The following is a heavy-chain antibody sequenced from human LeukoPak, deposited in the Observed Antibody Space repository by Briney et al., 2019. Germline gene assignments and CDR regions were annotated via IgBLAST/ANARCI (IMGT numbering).Heavy chain of an antibody. Sequence: GGSLRLSCAASGFTFSSYAMSWVRQAPGKGLEWVSAISGSGGSPYYADSVKGRFTISRDNSKNTLYLQMNSLRAEDTAVYYCAKIIGILTGYYVYWGQGTLVTVSS. D-gene: IGHD3-9*01. J-gene: IGHJ4*02. CDR2: ISGSGGSP. CDR3: AKIIGILTGYYVY. V-gene: IGHV3-23*01. CDR1: GFTFSSYA.